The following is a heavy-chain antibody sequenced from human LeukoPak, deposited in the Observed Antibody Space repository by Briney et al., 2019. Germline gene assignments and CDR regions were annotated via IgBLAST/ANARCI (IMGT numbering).Heavy chain of an antibody. Sequence: GGSLRLSRAASGFTFSSYAMSWVRQAPGKGLEWVSVIYSGGSTYYADSVKGRFTISRDNSKNTLYLQMNSLRAEDTAVYYCARDDAVAGHFDYWGQGTLVTVSS. D-gene: IGHD6-19*01. CDR2: IYSGGST. CDR1: GFTFSSYA. V-gene: IGHV3-53*01. J-gene: IGHJ4*02. CDR3: ARDDAVAGHFDY.